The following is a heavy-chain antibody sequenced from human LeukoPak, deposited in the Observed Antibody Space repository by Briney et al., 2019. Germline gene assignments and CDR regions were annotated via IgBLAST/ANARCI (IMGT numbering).Heavy chain of an antibody. CDR1: GGSISSHY. J-gene: IGHJ6*03. Sequence: PSETLSLTCTVSGGSISSHYWSWIRQPPGKGLEWIGYIYYSGSTNYNPSLKSRVTISVDTSKNQFSLKLSSVTAADTAVYYCARGQSITIFGVVTTYYMDVWGKGTTVTVSS. V-gene: IGHV4-59*11. CDR2: IYYSGST. CDR3: ARGQSITIFGVVTTYYMDV. D-gene: IGHD3-3*01.